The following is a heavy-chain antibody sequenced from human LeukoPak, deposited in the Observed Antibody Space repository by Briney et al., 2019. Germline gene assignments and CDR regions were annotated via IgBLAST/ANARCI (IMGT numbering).Heavy chain of an antibody. Sequence: ASVKVSCKVSGYTLTELSMHWVRQAPGKGLEWMGGFDPEDGETIYAQKFQGRVTMTEDTSTDTAYMELSSLRSEDTAVYYCAKEVPRSYYIDYWGQGTLVTVSS. J-gene: IGHJ4*02. V-gene: IGHV1-24*01. CDR1: GYTLTELS. D-gene: IGHD3-10*01. CDR3: AKEVPRSYYIDY. CDR2: FDPEDGET.